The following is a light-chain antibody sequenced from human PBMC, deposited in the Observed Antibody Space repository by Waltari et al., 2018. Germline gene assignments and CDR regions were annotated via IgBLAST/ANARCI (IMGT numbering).Light chain of an antibody. J-gene: IGKJ1*01. Sequence: VLTQSPGTLSLSPGERATLSCRASQSFSSSYLAWYQQKPGQAPRLLINKTSNRATGIPDRFSGSGSGTYFTLTISRLEPEDFAVYYCQHPLRTFGQGTRVEIK. CDR2: KTS. CDR1: QSFSSSY. CDR3: QHPLRT. V-gene: IGKV3-20*01.